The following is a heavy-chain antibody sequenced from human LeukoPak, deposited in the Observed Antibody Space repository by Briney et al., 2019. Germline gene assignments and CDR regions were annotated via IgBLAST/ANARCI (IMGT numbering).Heavy chain of an antibody. CDR3: ARRYSNYFFDY. Sequence: SETLSLTCAVSGYSITSGYYWAWIRQPPGKGLEWIGNIYHSGSTYYNASLKSRVTISVDTSKNQFSLKLSSVTAADTAVYYCARRYSNYFFDYWDQGTLVTVSS. CDR2: IYHSGST. J-gene: IGHJ4*02. D-gene: IGHD4-11*01. CDR1: GYSITSGYY. V-gene: IGHV4-38-2*01.